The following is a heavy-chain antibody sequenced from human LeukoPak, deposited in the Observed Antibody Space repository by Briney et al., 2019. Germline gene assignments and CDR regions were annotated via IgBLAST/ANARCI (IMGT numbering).Heavy chain of an antibody. Sequence: GRSLRLSCAASGFTFSSYGMHWVRQAPGKGLEWVAVISCDGSNKYYADSVKGRFTISRDNSKNTLYLQMNSLRAEDTAVYYCASTSSSWSLDFDYWGQGTLVTVSS. D-gene: IGHD6-13*01. V-gene: IGHV3-30*03. CDR3: ASTSSSWSLDFDY. J-gene: IGHJ4*02. CDR2: ISCDGSNK. CDR1: GFTFSSYG.